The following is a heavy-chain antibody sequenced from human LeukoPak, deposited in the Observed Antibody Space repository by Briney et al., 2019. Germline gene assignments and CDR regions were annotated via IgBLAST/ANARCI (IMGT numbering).Heavy chain of an antibody. CDR1: GFIFSSYG. J-gene: IGHJ4*02. Sequence: PGRSLRLSCAASGFIFSSYGMHWVRQAPGKGLEWVAVIWDDGSHEYYADSVKGRFTISIDNSKNTLYLQMNSLRAEDTAVYYCARGLKYYYDSSGYYYFDCWGQGTLVTVSS. CDR3: ARGLKYYYDSSGYYYFDC. D-gene: IGHD3-22*01. V-gene: IGHV3-33*01. CDR2: IWDDGSHE.